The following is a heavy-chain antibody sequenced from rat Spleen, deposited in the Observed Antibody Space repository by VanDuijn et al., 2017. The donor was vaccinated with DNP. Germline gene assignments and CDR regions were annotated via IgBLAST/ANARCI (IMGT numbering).Heavy chain of an antibody. V-gene: IGHV5S13*01. Sequence: EVHLVESGGGLVEPGGSLKLSCAASGFTFSNYGMAWVRQAPTKGLEWVASITNSGGSTYYRDSVKGRFTISRDNAKTILDLQMDSLRSEDTATYYCARHGLPGYSYTMDAWGCAISVTVSS. J-gene: IGHJ4*01. D-gene: IGHD1-4*01. CDR2: ITNSGGST. CDR1: GFTFSNYG. CDR3: ARHGLPGYSYTMDA.